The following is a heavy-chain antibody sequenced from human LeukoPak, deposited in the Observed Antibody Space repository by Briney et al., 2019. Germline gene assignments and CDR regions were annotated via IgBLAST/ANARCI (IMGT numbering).Heavy chain of an antibody. CDR3: AREGGIAVAGTLSYYFDY. Sequence: GGSLRLSCAASGFTFSSYGMHWVRQAPGKGLEWVAVIWYDGSNKYYADSVKGRFTISRDNSKNTLYLQMNSLRAEDTAAYYCAREGGIAVAGTLSYYFDYWGQGTLVTVSS. V-gene: IGHV3-33*01. J-gene: IGHJ4*02. CDR1: GFTFSSYG. CDR2: IWYDGSNK. D-gene: IGHD6-19*01.